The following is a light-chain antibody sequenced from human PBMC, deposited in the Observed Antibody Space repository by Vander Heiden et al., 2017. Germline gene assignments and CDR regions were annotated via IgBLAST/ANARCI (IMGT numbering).Light chain of an antibody. V-gene: IGLV3-1*01. J-gene: IGLJ2*01. Sequence: SYALTQPPSVSVSPGQTASITCSGDKWGDKYSCWHQQKPGQSPVLVIYQDSKRPSGIPERFSGSNSENTATLTIIGSQAMDEADYYCQAWDSSTVVFGGGTKLTVL. CDR3: QAWDSSTVV. CDR2: QDS. CDR1: KWGDKY.